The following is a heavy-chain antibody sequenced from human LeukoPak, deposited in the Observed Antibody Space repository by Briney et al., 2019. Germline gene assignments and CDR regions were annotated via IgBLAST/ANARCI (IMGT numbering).Heavy chain of an antibody. CDR2: ISYDGSNK. CDR1: GFTFSSYA. J-gene: IGHJ6*02. CDR3: ARGIYCSGGICYGSYYYYGMDV. D-gene: IGHD2-15*01. V-gene: IGHV3-30-3*01. Sequence: GGSLRLSCAASGFTFSSYAMHWVRQAPGKGLEWVAVISYDGSNKYYADSVKGRFTISRDNSKNTLYLQMNSLRAEDTAVYYCARGIYCSGGICYGSYYYYGMDVWGQGTTVTVSS.